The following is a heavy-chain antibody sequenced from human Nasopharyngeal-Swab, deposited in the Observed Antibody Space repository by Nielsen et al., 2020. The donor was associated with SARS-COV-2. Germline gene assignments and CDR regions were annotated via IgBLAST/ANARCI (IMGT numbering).Heavy chain of an antibody. V-gene: IGHV3-74*01. D-gene: IGHD2-21*01. CDR3: ARGRYYGP. CDR2: IKNDGSGT. Sequence: GGSLRLSCVATGFTFSIYWIHWVRQVPGKGLAWVSRIKNDGSGTVYADSVEGRFTISRDNAKNSLYLQMDSLRAEDTAVYYCARGRYYGPWGQGTLVTVSS. J-gene: IGHJ5*02. CDR1: GFTFSIYW.